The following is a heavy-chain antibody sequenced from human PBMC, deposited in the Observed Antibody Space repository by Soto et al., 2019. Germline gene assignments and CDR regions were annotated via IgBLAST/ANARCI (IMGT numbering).Heavy chain of an antibody. CDR2: INPGTGNT. Sequence: ASVRVSCKASGGTFTSYTMRWVRQAPGQGLEWMGRINPGTGNTKYAQKFQGRFTISRDTSASTAYMEMSSLRSEETAVYYCARALICSGGSCYFGIDYWGQGNLVTVSS. V-gene: IGHV1-3*01. D-gene: IGHD2-15*01. CDR1: GGTFTSYT. J-gene: IGHJ4*02. CDR3: ARALICSGGSCYFGIDY.